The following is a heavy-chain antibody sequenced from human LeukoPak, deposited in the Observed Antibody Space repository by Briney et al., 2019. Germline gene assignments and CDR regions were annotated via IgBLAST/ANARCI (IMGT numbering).Heavy chain of an antibody. CDR2: SYHSGRN. J-gene: IGHJ5*02. V-gene: IGHV4-30-2*01. CDR1: GGSISSGGYS. D-gene: IGHD6-13*01. CDR3: SRGKWGIAAAAWFDP. Sequence: PSQTLSLTCAASGGSISSGGYSWSWIRQPPGKGLEWIGYSYHSGRNYYYTSLSSRDTIPVDRSKKQFSLKPSSVTAADTAVYYCSRGKWGIAAAAWFDPWRQGTMVSVSS.